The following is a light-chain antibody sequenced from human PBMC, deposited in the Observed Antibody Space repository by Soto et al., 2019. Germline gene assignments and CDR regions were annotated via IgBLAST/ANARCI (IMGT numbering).Light chain of an antibody. J-gene: IGKJ4*01. CDR1: QTVRTNY. CDR2: GAS. CDR3: QQYSDSPLT. V-gene: IGKV3-20*01. Sequence: IVLTQSPGTLSLSPGERATLSCRASQTVRTNYLAWFQHKPGQAPRLLIYGASSRATGIPDRFSGSGSGTDFTLTINRLEPEDFVVYFCQQYSDSPLTFGGGTKVEIK.